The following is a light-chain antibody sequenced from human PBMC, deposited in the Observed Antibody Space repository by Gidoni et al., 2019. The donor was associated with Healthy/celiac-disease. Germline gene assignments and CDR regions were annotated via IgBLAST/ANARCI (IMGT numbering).Light chain of an antibody. Sequence: AILMTQSPSSFSASTGDRVTITCRASQGISSYLAWYQQTPGKAPKLLIYAASTLQSGVPSSFSGSGSGTDFTLTISCLQSEDFATYYGQQYYSYPSFXQXTKLXIK. V-gene: IGKV1-8*01. J-gene: IGKJ2*01. CDR1: QGISSY. CDR3: QQYYSYPS. CDR2: AAS.